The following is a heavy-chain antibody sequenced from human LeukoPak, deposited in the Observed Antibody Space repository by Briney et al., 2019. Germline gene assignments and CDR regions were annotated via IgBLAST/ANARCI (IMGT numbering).Heavy chain of an antibody. D-gene: IGHD2-2*01. CDR1: GFSLSTSGVG. CDR2: IYWDDDK. Sequence: SGPTLVNPTQTLTLTCTFSGFSLSTSGVGVGWIRQPPGKALEWLALIYWDDDKRYSPSLKSRLTITKDTSKNQVVLTMTNMDPVDTATYYCARRRGYCSSTSCVGPGYFDYWGQGTLVTVSS. V-gene: IGHV2-5*02. CDR3: ARRRGYCSSTSCVGPGYFDY. J-gene: IGHJ4*02.